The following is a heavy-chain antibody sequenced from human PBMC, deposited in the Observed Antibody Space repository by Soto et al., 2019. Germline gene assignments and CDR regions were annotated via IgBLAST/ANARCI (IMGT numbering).Heavy chain of an antibody. V-gene: IGHV5-10-1*01. CDR3: AVDYYDSSGYLLDYYYYGMDV. J-gene: IGHJ6*02. CDR1: GYSFTSYR. D-gene: IGHD3-22*01. CDR2: IDPSDSYT. Sequence: GESLKISCKGSGYSFTSYRISWVRQMPGKGLEWMGRIDPSDSYTNYSPSFQGHVTISADKSISTAYLQWSSLKASDTAMYYCAVDYYDSSGYLLDYYYYGMDVWGQGTTVTVSS.